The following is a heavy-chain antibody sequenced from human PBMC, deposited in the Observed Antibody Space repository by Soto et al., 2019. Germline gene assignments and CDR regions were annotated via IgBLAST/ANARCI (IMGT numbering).Heavy chain of an antibody. J-gene: IGHJ1*01. Sequence: GGSLRLSCAASGFTFSSYSMNWVRQAPGKGLEWVSYISSSSSTIYYADSVKGRFTISRDNSKNTLYLQMNSLRAEDTAVYYCARGIAVAARGPPLEYFQHWGQGTLVTVSS. CDR1: GFTFSSYS. D-gene: IGHD6-19*01. V-gene: IGHV3-48*01. CDR2: ISSSSSTI. CDR3: ARGIAVAARGPPLEYFQH.